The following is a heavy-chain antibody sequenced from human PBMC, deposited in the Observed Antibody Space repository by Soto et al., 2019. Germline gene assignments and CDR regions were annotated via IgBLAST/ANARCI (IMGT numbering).Heavy chain of an antibody. CDR3: ARDRVTMVRGVIITRKGFDY. CDR2: ISYDGSNK. CDR1: GFTFSSYA. Sequence: QVQLVESGGGVVQPGRSLRLSCAASGFTFSSYAMHWVRQAPGKGLEWVAVISYDGSNKYYADSVKGRFTISRDNSKNTLYLQMISLRAEDTAVYYCARDRVTMVRGVIITRKGFDYWGQGTLVTVSS. V-gene: IGHV3-30-3*01. D-gene: IGHD3-10*01. J-gene: IGHJ4*02.